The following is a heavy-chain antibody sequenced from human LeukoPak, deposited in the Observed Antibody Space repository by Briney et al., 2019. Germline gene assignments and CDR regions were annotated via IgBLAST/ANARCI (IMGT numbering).Heavy chain of an antibody. J-gene: IGHJ3*02. CDR2: MSPNNGGS. Sequence: ASVKVSCKASGYTFTGYYMHWVRQAPGQGPEWMGWMSPNNGGSTYAQKFQGRVTMTRDRSISTAYMDLSGLRSDDTAVYYCARDGIYTTSYDAFDIWGQGTMVTVSS. CDR3: ARDGIYTTSYDAFDI. V-gene: IGHV1-2*02. CDR1: GYTFTGYY. D-gene: IGHD3-16*01.